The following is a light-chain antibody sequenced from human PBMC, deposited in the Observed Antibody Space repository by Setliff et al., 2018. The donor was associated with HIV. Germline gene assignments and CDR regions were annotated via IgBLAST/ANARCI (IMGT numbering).Light chain of an antibody. CDR2: DVS. J-gene: IGLJ2*01. CDR1: SSDVGGYNY. Sequence: QSALTQPASVSGSPGQSITISCTGTSSDVGGYNYVSWYQQYPGKAPKLLIYDVSNRPSGVYNRFSGSKSGNTASLTISGLQAEDEADYSCSSYTSTTSPHVVFGGGTQLTVL. CDR3: SSYTSTTSPHVV. V-gene: IGLV2-14*01.